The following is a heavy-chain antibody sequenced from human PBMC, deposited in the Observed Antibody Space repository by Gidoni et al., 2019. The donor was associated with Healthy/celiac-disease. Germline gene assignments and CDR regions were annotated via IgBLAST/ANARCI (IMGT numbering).Heavy chain of an antibody. CDR1: GGSFSGYY. Sequence: QVQLQQWGAGLLKPSETLSLTCAVYGGSFSGYYWSWIRQPPGKGLEWIGEINHSGSTNYNPYLKSRVTISVDTSKNQFSLKLSSVTAADTAVYYCARGLEIRKWELLRSGYFDYWGQGTLVTVSS. J-gene: IGHJ4*02. CDR2: INHSGST. CDR3: ARGLEIRKWELLRSGYFDY. D-gene: IGHD1-26*01. V-gene: IGHV4-34*01.